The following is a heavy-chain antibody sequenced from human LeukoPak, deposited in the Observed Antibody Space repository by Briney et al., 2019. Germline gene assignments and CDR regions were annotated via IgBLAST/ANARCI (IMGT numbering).Heavy chain of an antibody. CDR3: ATLYYDILTGYYTGADY. Sequence: GGSLGLSCAASGFTFDDYAMHWVRQAPGKGLEWVSLISGDGGSTYYADSVKGRFTISRDNSKNSLYLQMNSLRAEDTAVYYCATLYYDILTGYYTGADYWGQGTLVTVSP. D-gene: IGHD3-9*01. CDR1: GFTFDDYA. V-gene: IGHV3-43*02. CDR2: ISGDGGST. J-gene: IGHJ4*02.